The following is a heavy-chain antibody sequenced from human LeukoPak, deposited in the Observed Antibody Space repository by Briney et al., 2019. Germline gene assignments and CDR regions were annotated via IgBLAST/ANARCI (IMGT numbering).Heavy chain of an antibody. D-gene: IGHD2-15*01. Sequence: SETLSLTCAVSGGSISSYYWSWIRQPAGKGLEWIGRIYTSGSTNYNPSLKSRVAMSVDTSKNQFSLKLSSVTAADTAVYYCARVADLYCSGGSCYDWFDPWGQGTLVTVSS. CDR3: ARVADLYCSGGSCYDWFDP. CDR2: IYTSGST. V-gene: IGHV4-4*07. CDR1: GGSISSYY. J-gene: IGHJ5*02.